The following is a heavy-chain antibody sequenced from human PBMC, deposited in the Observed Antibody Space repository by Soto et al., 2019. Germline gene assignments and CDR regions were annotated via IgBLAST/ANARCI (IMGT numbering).Heavy chain of an antibody. Sequence: VQLVESGGGLVQPGESLRLSCAASGFTFSSYWMHWVRQAPGKGLMWVSRIYSDGSSTNYADSVKGRFTISRDNAKNTLYLQMNSLRAEDTAVYYCARGMNQRYAVDYWGQGTLVTVSS. D-gene: IGHD2-8*01. J-gene: IGHJ4*02. CDR2: IYSDGSST. V-gene: IGHV3-74*01. CDR3: ARGMNQRYAVDY. CDR1: GFTFSSYW.